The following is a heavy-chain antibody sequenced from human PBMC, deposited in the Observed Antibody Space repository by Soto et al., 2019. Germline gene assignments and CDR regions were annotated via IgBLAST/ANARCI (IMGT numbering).Heavy chain of an antibody. CDR3: ANLIGGPKTADY. CDR2: ISFDGSNK. D-gene: IGHD1-26*01. V-gene: IGHV3-30*18. J-gene: IGHJ4*02. Sequence: QVQLVESGGGVVQPGRSLRLSCAASGFTFSIYAMHWVRQAPGKGLEWVAVISFDGSNKYYADSVKGRFTISRDNSQNTLYLQMNSLRAEDTAVYYCANLIGGPKTADYWGQGTLVTVSS. CDR1: GFTFSIYA.